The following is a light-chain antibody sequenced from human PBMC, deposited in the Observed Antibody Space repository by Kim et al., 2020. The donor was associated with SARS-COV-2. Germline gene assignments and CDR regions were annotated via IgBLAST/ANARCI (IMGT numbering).Light chain of an antibody. CDR3: QVWDTPSDHYV. CDR2: DDR. V-gene: IGLV3-21*04. CDR1: NIGSKS. Sequence: SYELTQPPSVSVAPGKTATITCGGNNIGSKSVQWYQKKPGQAPVLVIYDDRDRPSGIPERFSGSNSGNTATLTISRVKAGDEADYFCQVWDTPSDHYV. J-gene: IGLJ1*01.